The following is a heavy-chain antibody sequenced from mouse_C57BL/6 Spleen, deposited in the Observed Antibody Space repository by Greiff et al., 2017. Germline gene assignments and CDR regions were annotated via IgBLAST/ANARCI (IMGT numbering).Heavy chain of an antibody. V-gene: IGHV1-76*01. CDR2: IYPGSGNT. J-gene: IGHJ3*01. D-gene: IGHD2-4*01. CDR3: ARRAIYYDYDFAY. Sequence: QVQLKQSGAELVRPGASVKLSCKASGYTFTDYYINWVKQRPGQGLEWIARIYPGSGNTYYNEKFKGKATLTAEKSSSTAYMQLSSLTSEDSAVYFCARRAIYYDYDFAYWGQGTLVTVSA. CDR1: GYTFTDYY.